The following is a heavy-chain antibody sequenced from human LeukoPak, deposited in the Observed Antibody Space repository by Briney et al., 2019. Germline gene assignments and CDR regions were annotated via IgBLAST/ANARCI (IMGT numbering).Heavy chain of an antibody. V-gene: IGHV4-38-2*01. D-gene: IGHD2-21*01. CDR3: ARQGSDCYSDY. CDR1: GYSISSGYY. CDR2: IYHSGST. Sequence: PSETLSLTCAVSGYSISSGYYWGWIRQPPGKGLEWSGSIYHSGSTYYNPSLKNRVTISVDTSKNQFSLKLSSVTAADTAVYYCARQGSDCYSDYWGQGTLVTVSS. J-gene: IGHJ4*02.